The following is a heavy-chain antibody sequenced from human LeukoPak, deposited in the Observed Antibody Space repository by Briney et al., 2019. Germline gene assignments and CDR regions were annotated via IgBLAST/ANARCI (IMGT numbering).Heavy chain of an antibody. J-gene: IGHJ5*02. CDR2: MNPNSGNT. CDR3: ARADYGDFKRGDFDP. CDR1: GYTFTSYD. D-gene: IGHD4-17*01. Sequence: ASVKVSCKASGYTFTSYDINWVRQATGQGLEWMGWMNPNSGNTGYAQKFQGRVTITRNPSISTAYMELSSLRSEDTAVYYCARADYGDFKRGDFDPWGQGTLVTVSP. V-gene: IGHV1-8*03.